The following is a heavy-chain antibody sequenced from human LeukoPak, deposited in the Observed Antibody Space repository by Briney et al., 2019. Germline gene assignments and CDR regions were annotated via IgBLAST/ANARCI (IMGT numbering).Heavy chain of an antibody. V-gene: IGHV1-69*06. D-gene: IGHD5-24*01. CDR2: IIPIFGTA. CDR3: SARDGYNLEDAFDI. J-gene: IGHJ3*02. Sequence: SVTVSFTASGGTFTSYAISWVRQAPGQGIEWMGGIIPIFGTANYAQKFQGRVTITADKSTSTAYMELGSRSSDDTAVYYCSARDGYNLEDAFDIWGQGTMVTVSS. CDR1: GGTFTSYA.